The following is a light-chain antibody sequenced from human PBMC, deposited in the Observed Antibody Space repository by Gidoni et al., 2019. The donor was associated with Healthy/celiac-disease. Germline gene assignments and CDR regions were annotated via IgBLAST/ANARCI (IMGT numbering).Light chain of an antibody. J-gene: IGKJ4*01. CDR1: QDISNY. V-gene: IGKV1-33*01. CDR2: DAS. CDR3: QQYDNLPRT. Sequence: DIQMTQSPSSLSASVGDRVTITCQASQDISNYLNWYQQKPGKAPKLLIDDASKLETGGPSRFSGIGSGTDFTFTISSLQPEDIATYYCQQYDNLPRTFGGGTKVEIK.